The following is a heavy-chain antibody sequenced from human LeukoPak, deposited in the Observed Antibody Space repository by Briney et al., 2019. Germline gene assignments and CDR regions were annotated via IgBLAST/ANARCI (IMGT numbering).Heavy chain of an antibody. J-gene: IGHJ4*02. D-gene: IGHD3-10*01. CDR3: ARSGRGSSAGFDY. CDR2: IYYSGSA. CDR1: GGSISSYY. V-gene: IGHV4-59*01. Sequence: SETLSLTCTVSGGSISSYYWSWIRQPPGKGLEWIGYIYYSGSANYTPSLKSRVTISVDTSKNQFSLKLNSVTAADTAVYYCARSGRGSSAGFDYWGQGTLVTVSS.